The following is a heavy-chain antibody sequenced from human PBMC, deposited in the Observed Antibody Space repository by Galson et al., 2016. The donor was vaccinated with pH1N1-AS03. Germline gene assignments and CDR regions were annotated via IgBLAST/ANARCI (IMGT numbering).Heavy chain of an antibody. CDR2: ISVYTGKT. CDR3: ARGGDSSDI. J-gene: IGHJ4*02. CDR1: GYIFTTYG. D-gene: IGHD3-3*01. Sequence: SVKVSCKASGYIFTTYGIKWVRQAPGQGLERMGWISVYTGKTHYAQNLQDRVTMTRDTSTSTAYMELRSLRSDDTAVYYCARGGDSSDIWGQGTLVTVSS. V-gene: IGHV1-18*01.